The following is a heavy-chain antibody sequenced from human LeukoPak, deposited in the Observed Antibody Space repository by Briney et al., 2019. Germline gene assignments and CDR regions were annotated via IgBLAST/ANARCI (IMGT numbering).Heavy chain of an antibody. D-gene: IGHD2-21*02. V-gene: IGHV7-4-1*02. CDR2: INTNTGNP. CDR1: GYTFTSYG. CDR3: ARDNWVATTTWGMDV. J-gene: IGHJ6*02. Sequence: ASVKVSCKASGYTFTSYGISWVRQAPGQGLEWMGWINTNTGNPTYAQGFTGRFVFSLDTSVSTAYLQISSLKAEDTAVYYCARDNWVATTTWGMDVWGQGTAVTVSS.